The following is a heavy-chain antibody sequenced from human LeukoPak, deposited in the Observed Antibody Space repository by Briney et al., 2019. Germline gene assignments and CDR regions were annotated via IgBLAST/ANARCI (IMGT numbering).Heavy chain of an antibody. J-gene: IGHJ3*01. CDR3: ARRVAGRGFDF. Sequence: SVKVSCKASGGTFSSYAISWVRQAPGQGLEWMGGIIPIFGTANYPLRFRGRVTMTTDTSTTTVYMELRSLTSDDTAIYYCARRVAGRGFDFWGQGTMVTVSS. CDR1: GGTFSSYA. V-gene: IGHV1-69*05. D-gene: IGHD6-19*01. CDR2: IIPIFGTA.